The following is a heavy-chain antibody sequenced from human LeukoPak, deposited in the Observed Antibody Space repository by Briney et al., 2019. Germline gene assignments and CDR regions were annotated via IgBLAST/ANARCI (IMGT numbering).Heavy chain of an antibody. D-gene: IGHD6-19*01. J-gene: IGHJ4*02. CDR3: ARGPAVAGTRLGVFDY. Sequence: SVTLSLTCTVSGGSISSYYWSWIRQPPGKGLEWIGYIYYSGSTNYNPSLKSRVTISVDTSKNQFSLKLSSVTAADTAVYYCARGPAVAGTRLGVFDYWGQGTLVTVSS. CDR1: GGSISSYY. V-gene: IGHV4-59*01. CDR2: IYYSGST.